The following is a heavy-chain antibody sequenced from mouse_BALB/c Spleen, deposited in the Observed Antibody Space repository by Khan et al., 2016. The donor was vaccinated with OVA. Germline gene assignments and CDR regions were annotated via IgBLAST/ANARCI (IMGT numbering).Heavy chain of an antibody. CDR2: IYPGSGNS. CDR3: ESAGYFGV. V-gene: IGHV1-81*01. CDR1: GYTFTDYV. Sequence: QVQLQQPGPELVKPGASVKMSCKASGYTFTDYVITWVRQRTGQGLEWIGEIYPGSGNSYYNEKFKDKATLTADKSSNTAYMQLSSLTSEDSAVYFWESAGYFGVWGAGTTVTVSA. J-gene: IGHJ1*01.